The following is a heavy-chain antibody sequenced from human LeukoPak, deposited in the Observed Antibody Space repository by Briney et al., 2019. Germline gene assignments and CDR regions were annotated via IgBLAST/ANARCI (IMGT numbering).Heavy chain of an antibody. J-gene: IGHJ4*02. CDR3: AREEGDFDY. V-gene: IGHV4-61*02. CDR2: IYTSGST. D-gene: IGHD3-16*01. CDR1: GVSISSGSYY. Sequence: SETLSLTCTVSGVSISSGSYYWSWIRQPAGKGLEWIGRIYTSGSTNYNPSLKSQVTISVDTSKNQFSLKLSSVTAADTAVYYCAREEGDFDYWGQGTLVTVSS.